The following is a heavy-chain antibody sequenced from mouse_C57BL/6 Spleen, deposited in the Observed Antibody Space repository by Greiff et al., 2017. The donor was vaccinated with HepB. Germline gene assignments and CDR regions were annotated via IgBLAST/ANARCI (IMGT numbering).Heavy chain of an antibody. CDR2: IDPSDSYT. D-gene: IGHD1-1*01. V-gene: IGHV1-50*01. J-gene: IGHJ4*01. Sequence: QVQLKQPGAELVKPGASVKLSCKASGYTFTSYWMQWVKQRPGQGLEWIGEIDPSDSYTNYNQKFKGKATLTVDTSSSTAYMQLSSLTSEDSAVYYCARGDYGSSFYAMDYWGQGTSVTVSS. CDR1: GYTFTSYW. CDR3: ARGDYGSSFYAMDY.